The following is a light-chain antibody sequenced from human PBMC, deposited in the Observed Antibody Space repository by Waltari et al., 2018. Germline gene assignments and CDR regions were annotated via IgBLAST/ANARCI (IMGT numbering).Light chain of an antibody. V-gene: IGKV3-20*01. Sequence: IVLTQSPGTLSLSPGESATLSCRASQSVSRAVAWYQQKPGQAPRLLIYAASTRATDVPDRFSGSGSGTDFSLTISRLDPEDFAVYYCQHYVNLPVTFGQGTKVEI. CDR2: AAS. CDR3: QHYVNLPVT. J-gene: IGKJ1*01. CDR1: QSVSRA.